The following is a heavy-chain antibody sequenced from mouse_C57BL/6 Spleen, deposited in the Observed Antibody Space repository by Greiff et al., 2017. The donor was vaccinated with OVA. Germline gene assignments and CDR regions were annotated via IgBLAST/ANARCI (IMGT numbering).Heavy chain of an antibody. D-gene: IGHD1-1*01. CDR3: ARNDAVVIPAMGY. CDR1: GYTFTDYY. Sequence: VQLQESGAELVKPGASVKISCKASGYTFTDYYINWVKQRPGQGLEWIGKIGPGSGSTYYNEKFQGKASLTADKSSSTAYMQLSSLTSEGSAVYFCARNDAVVIPAMGYWGQGTPVTVSS. J-gene: IGHJ4*01. CDR2: IGPGSGST. V-gene: IGHV1-77*01.